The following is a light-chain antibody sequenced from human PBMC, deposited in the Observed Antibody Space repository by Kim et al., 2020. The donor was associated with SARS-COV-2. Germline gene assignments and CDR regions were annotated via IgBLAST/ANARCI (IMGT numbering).Light chain of an antibody. J-gene: IGKJ4*01. CDR3: QQANSFPLT. CDR1: QGISSW. V-gene: IGKV1-12*01. Sequence: GARVTITCRASQGISSWLAWYQRKPGKAPKLLIYAASSLQSGVPSRFSGSGSGTDFTLTISSLQPEDFATYYCQQANSFPLTFGGGTKV. CDR2: AAS.